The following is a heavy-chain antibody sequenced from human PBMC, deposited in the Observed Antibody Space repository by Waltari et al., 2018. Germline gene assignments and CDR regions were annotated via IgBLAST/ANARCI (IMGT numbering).Heavy chain of an antibody. CDR1: GGTFSSSG. D-gene: IGHD3-22*01. V-gene: IGHV1-69*14. CDR3: ARVKYYYDSSADDAFHI. Sequence: QVQLVQSGAEVKKPGSSVKVSCKASGGTFSSSGISWVRQAPGQGLEWMGGIIPIFRTPNYAQKFQGRVTITADKSTSTAYMELSSLRSEDTAVYYCARVKYYYDSSADDAFHIWGQGTMVTVSS. CDR2: IIPIFRTP. J-gene: IGHJ3*02.